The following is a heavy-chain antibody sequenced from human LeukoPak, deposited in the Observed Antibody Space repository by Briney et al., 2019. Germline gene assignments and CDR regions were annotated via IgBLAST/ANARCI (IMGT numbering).Heavy chain of an antibody. CDR3: ASMKKLGYCSSTSCYYYGMDV. Sequence: GESLKISCKGSGYSFTSYWISWVRQMPGKGLEWMGRIDPSDSYTNYSPSFQGHVTISADKSISTAYLQWSSLKASDTAMYYCASMKKLGYCSSTSCYYYGMDVWGKGTTVTVSS. V-gene: IGHV5-10-1*01. CDR1: GYSFTSYW. J-gene: IGHJ6*04. CDR2: IDPSDSYT. D-gene: IGHD2-2*01.